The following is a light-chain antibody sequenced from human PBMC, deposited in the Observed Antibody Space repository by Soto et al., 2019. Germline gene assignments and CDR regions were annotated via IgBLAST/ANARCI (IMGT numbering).Light chain of an antibody. J-gene: IGKJ1*01. V-gene: IGKV1-5*03. CDR2: QAS. Sequence: DIQMTQSPSSLSASVGDSVTITCRASQGINRWLAWYQQKPGKAPELLIYQASSLQSGVPSRFSGGGSGSGTEFTLTLSSLQPEDFATYYFQQYNSYPWTFGQGTKVEFK. CDR3: QQYNSYPWT. CDR1: QGINRW.